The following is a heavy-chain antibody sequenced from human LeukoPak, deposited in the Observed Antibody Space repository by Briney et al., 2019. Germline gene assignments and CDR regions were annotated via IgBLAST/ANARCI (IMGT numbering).Heavy chain of an antibody. CDR2: INHSGST. CDR1: GGSFSGYY. Sequence: SETLSLTCAVYGGSFSGYYWSWIRQPPGKGLEWIGEINHSGSTNYNPSLKSRVTISVDTSKNQFSLKLSSVTAADTAVYYCARVKGYTYGPGGFDPWGQGTLVTVSS. V-gene: IGHV4-34*01. D-gene: IGHD5-18*01. J-gene: IGHJ5*02. CDR3: ARVKGYTYGPGGFDP.